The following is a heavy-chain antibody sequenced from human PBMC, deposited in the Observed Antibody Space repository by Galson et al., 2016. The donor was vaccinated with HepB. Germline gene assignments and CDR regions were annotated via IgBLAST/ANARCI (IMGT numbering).Heavy chain of an antibody. D-gene: IGHD2-21*02. J-gene: IGHJ4*02. Sequence: SETLSLTCSVSGGSISRSFWSWIRQSPGKGLEWIGYIYYDGSTQYNPSLKSRLTISVDTSKNQFYLRLTSVAAADTAVYYCARRKLCDHDCFPFDSWGQGTLVTVSS. CDR3: ARRKLCDHDCFPFDS. CDR2: IYYDGST. CDR1: GGSISRSF. V-gene: IGHV4-59*01.